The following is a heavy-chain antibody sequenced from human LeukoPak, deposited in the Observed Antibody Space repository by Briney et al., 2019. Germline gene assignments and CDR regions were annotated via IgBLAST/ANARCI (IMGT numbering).Heavy chain of an antibody. CDR1: GFTFSSYW. CDR2: INSDGSTT. CDR3: AKDYWWFGELLLFDY. Sequence: PGGSLRLSCAASGFTFSSYWMHWVRQTPGKGLVWVSRINSDGSTTSYADSVKGRFTISRDNSKNTLYLQMNSLRAEDTAVYYCAKDYWWFGELLLFDYWGQGTLVTVSS. D-gene: IGHD3-10*01. J-gene: IGHJ4*02. V-gene: IGHV3-74*01.